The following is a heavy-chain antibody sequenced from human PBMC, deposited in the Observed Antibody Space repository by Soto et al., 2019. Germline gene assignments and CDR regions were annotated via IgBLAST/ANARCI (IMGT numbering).Heavy chain of an antibody. V-gene: IGHV3-73*01. Sequence: GESLKISCAASGFTFSGSAMHWVRQASGKGLEWVGRIRSKANSYATAYAASVKGRFTISRDDSKNTAYLQMNSLKTEDTAVYYCTSGINDGVDYWGQGTLVTVSS. CDR3: TSGINDGVDY. CDR1: GFTFSGSA. CDR2: IRSKANSYAT. D-gene: IGHD1-1*01. J-gene: IGHJ4*02.